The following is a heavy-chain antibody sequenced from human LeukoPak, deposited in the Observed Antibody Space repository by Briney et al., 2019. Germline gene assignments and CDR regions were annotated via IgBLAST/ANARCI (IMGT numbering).Heavy chain of an antibody. CDR3: SRPGYDGSDY. D-gene: IGHD3-16*01. V-gene: IGHV3-73*01. Sequence: GGSLRLSCAASGFTFSGSAMHWVRQASGKGLEWVGRIRSKANNYATTYAASVKGRFTISRDDSKNMAYLQMDSLKTEDTAVYYCSRPGYDGSDYWGQGALVTVSS. CDR2: IRSKANNYAT. CDR1: GFTFSGSA. J-gene: IGHJ4*02.